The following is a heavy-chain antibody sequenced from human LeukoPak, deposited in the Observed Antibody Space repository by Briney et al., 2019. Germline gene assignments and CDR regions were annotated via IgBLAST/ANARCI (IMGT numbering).Heavy chain of an antibody. CDR1: GFTFSSYW. Sequence: PGGSLRLSCAASGFTFSSYWMSWVRQAPGKGLEWVSAISGSGGSTYYADSVKGRFTIPRDNAKNSLYLQMNCLRAEDTAVYYCARAVSSWNNAFDIWGQGTMVTVSS. CDR3: ARAVSSWNNAFDI. CDR2: ISGSGGST. J-gene: IGHJ3*02. D-gene: IGHD6-13*01. V-gene: IGHV3-21*01.